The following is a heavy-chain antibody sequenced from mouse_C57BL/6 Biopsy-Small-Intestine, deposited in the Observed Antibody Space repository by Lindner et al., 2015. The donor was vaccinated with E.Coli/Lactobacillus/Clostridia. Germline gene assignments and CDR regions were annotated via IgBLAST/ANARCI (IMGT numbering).Heavy chain of an antibody. Sequence: SVKVSCKASGYRFTDYYIHWVRQAPGQGLEWIGMDSIPKSDGTKSAQNFQGRVTMTWDTSISTVYMELRGLRSDDTAVYYCARDLWLKDYKYVGFDNWGQGTPVTVSS. V-gene: IGHV1-26*01. D-gene: IGHD2-13*01. CDR3: ARDLWLKDYKYVGFDN. CDR2: SIPKSDGT. CDR1: GYRFTDYY. J-gene: IGHJ4*01.